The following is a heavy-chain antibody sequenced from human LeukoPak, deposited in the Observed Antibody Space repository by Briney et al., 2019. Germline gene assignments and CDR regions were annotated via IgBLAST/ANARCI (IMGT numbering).Heavy chain of an antibody. CDR2: ISAYNGNT. CDR3: ARGGFGVVVVPAANFDY. Sequence: ASVQVSCKASGGTFSSYAISWVRQAPGQGLEWMGWISAYNGNTNYAQKLQGRVTMTTDTSTSTAYMELRSLRSDDTAVYYCARGGFGVVVVPAANFDYWGQGTLVTVSS. CDR1: GGTFSSYA. D-gene: IGHD2-2*01. V-gene: IGHV1-18*01. J-gene: IGHJ4*02.